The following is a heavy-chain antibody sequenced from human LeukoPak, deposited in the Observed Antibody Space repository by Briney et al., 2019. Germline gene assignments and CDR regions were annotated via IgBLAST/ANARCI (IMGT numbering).Heavy chain of an antibody. CDR3: TRDTDGSLDY. CDR1: GFTFSNSW. CDR2: IKQDGSTK. J-gene: IGHJ4*02. V-gene: IGHV3-7*01. Sequence: GESLRLSCAASGFTFSNSWMAWVRQAPGKGLEWVANIKQDGSTKHYADSLKGRFTISRDNPKNSLYLQMNNLRVDDTAVYYCTRDTDGSLDYWGQGILVTVAS. D-gene: IGHD1-26*01.